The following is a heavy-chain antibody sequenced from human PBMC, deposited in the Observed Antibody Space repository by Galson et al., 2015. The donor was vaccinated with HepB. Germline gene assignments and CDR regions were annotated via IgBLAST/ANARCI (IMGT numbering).Heavy chain of an antibody. Sequence: SVKVSCKASGYTFTSYAMHWVRQAPGQRLEWMGWINAGNGNTKYSQKFQGRVTITRDTSASTAYMELSSLRSEDTAVYYCARSPYYYDSSGYQGYWGQGTLVTVSS. V-gene: IGHV1-3*01. CDR3: ARSPYYYDSSGYQGY. CDR1: GYTFTSYA. CDR2: INAGNGNT. J-gene: IGHJ4*02. D-gene: IGHD3-22*01.